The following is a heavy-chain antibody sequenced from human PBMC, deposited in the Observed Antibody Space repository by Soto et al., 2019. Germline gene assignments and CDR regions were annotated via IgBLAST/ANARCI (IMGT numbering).Heavy chain of an antibody. CDR1: GFTFSTYV. V-gene: IGHV3-30-3*01. D-gene: IGHD6-13*01. CDR2: ISYDGSNK. CDR3: ARTIAGKLWMYGMDV. Sequence: QVQLVESGGGVVQPGRSLRLSCAASGFTFSTYVIHWVRQAPGKGLEWVAVISYDGSNKYYADSVKGRFTVSRDNSKNSQYLQMNSLRVEDTAMYYCARTIAGKLWMYGMDVWGQVAPVTVSS. J-gene: IGHJ6*02.